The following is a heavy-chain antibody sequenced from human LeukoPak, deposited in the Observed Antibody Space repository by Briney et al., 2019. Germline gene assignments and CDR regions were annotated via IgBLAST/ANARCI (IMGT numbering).Heavy chain of an antibody. V-gene: IGHV4-31*03. Sequence: PSETLSLTCTVSGGSISNGGYYWSWIRQHPGKGLEWIGYIYYSGSTYYNPSLNSRVTISVDTSENQFSLKPSSVTAADTAVYYCARVDGDYGDYYYYMDVWGKGTTVTVPS. J-gene: IGHJ6*03. D-gene: IGHD4-17*01. CDR2: IYYSGST. CDR3: ARVDGDYGDYYYYMDV. CDR1: GGSISNGGYY.